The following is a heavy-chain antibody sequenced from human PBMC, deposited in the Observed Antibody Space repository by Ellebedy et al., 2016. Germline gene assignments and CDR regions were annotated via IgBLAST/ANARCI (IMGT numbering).Heavy chain of an antibody. CDR3: ARTPPGTCFDS. J-gene: IGHJ4*02. Sequence: GGSLRLXCAASGFTFSTYTMAWVRQAPGRGLEWVSYIGRYSSPIYYADSVEGRFTISRDNAKSSLYLQMNSLRAEDTAVYYCARTPPGTCFDSWGQGTLVTVSS. CDR2: IGRYSSPI. V-gene: IGHV3-21*06. CDR1: GFTFSTYT.